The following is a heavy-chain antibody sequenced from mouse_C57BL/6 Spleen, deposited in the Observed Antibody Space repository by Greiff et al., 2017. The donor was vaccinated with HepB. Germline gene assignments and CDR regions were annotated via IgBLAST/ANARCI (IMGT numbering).Heavy chain of an antibody. J-gene: IGHJ2*01. V-gene: IGHV1-69*01. D-gene: IGHD1-1*01. Sequence: QVQLQQPGAELVMPGASVKLSCKASGYTFTSYWMHWVKQRPGQGLEWIGEIDPSDSYTNYNQKFKGKSTLTVDKSSSTAYMQLSSLTSEDSAVYYGARAAYYGSSYDCDYWGQGTTLTVSS. CDR2: IDPSDSYT. CDR1: GYTFTSYW. CDR3: ARAAYYGSSYDCDY.